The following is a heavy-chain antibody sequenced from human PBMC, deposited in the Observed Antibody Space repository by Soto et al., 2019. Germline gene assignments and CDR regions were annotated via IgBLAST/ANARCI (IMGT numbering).Heavy chain of an antibody. V-gene: IGHV3-9*02. D-gene: IGHD3-16*01. CDR2: FDFNSGRT. Sequence: PGGSLRLSCLVSSFTSRNYAIHWIRPDPEKGLEWVSGFDFNSGRTGYADSVKGRFTISRDNAKNSLSLEMKSLRVEDTALYYCTKDLVPGGADVWGQGTTVTVSS. J-gene: IGHJ6*02. CDR3: TKDLVPGGADV. CDR1: SFTSRNYA.